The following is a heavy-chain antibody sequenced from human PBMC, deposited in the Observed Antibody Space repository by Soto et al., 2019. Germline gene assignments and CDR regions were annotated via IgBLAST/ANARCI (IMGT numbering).Heavy chain of an antibody. CDR3: ARAITGTYSYGLLNY. J-gene: IGHJ4*02. CDR1: GYTFTSYY. CDR2: IIPIFGTA. Sequence: ASVKVSCKASGYTFTSYYMQWVRQAPGQGLEWMGGIIPIFGTANYAQKFQGRVTITADESTSTAYMELSSLRSEDTAVYYCARAITGTYSYGLLNYWGQGTLVTVYS. V-gene: IGHV1-69*13. D-gene: IGHD5-18*01.